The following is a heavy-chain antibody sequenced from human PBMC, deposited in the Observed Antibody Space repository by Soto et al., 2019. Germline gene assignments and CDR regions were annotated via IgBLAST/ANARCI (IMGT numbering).Heavy chain of an antibody. J-gene: IGHJ3*02. CDR3: AKDVDYYDRSGPDAFDI. CDR2: ISGSGGST. V-gene: IGHV3-23*01. D-gene: IGHD3-22*01. CDR1: GFTFSSYA. Sequence: PGGSLRLSCAASGFTFSSYAMSWVRQAPGKGLEWVSAISGSGGSTYYADSVKGRFTISRDNSKNTLYLQMNSLRAEDTAVYYCAKDVDYYDRSGPDAFDIWGQGTMVTVSS.